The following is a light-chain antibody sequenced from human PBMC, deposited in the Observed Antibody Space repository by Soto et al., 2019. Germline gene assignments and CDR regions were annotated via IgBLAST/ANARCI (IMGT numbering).Light chain of an antibody. CDR3: GSWDSSLSAVV. CDR2: EDS. J-gene: IGLJ1*01. V-gene: IGLV1-51*02. Sequence: QSVLTQPPSVSVAPGQKATISCSGSGSNTGKNYVSWYQQLPGTAPKLLIYEDSRRPSGIPDRFSGSKSGTSATLGITGLQTGDEADYYCGSWDSSLSAVVFGTGTKLTVL. CDR1: GSNTGKNY.